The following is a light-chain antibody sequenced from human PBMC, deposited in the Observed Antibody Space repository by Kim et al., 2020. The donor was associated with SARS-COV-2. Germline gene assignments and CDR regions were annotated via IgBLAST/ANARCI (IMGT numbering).Light chain of an antibody. CDR2: DAS. CDR3: QQCTTRGGDSVT. CDR1: QSVNNY. V-gene: IGKV3-11*01. J-gene: IGKJ4*01. Sequence: EIVLTQSPGTLSLSPGERATLSCRASQSVNNYLAWYQQKPGQAPRLLIHDASNRAAGIPARFSGSGSRTDFTLTISSLEPEDFAVYFCQQCTTRGGDSVTFGGGTKVDIK.